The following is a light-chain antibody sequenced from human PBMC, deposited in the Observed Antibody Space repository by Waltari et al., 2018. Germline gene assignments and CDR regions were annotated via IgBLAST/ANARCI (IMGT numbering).Light chain of an antibody. CDR2: AAT. V-gene: IGKV1-17*01. Sequence: DIQMTQPPSSLSASLGDTVTIPRRASQVISTYLNWYQQKPGKAPKLLIFAATTLQSGVPSRFSGSGSGTEFTLTISSLQPEDFADYYCLQHNKYPYNFGQGTKVEIK. J-gene: IGKJ2*01. CDR3: LQHNKYPYN. CDR1: QVISTY.